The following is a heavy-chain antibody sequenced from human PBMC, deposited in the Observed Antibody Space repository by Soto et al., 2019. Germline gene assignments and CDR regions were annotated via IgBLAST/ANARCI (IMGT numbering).Heavy chain of an antibody. CDR2: ISYDGSNK. J-gene: IGHJ6*02. Sequence: QVQLVESGGGVVQPGRSLRLSCAASGFTFSSYAMHWVRQAPGNGLEWVAVISYDGSNKYYADSVKGRFTISRDNSKNTLYLQMNSLRAEDTAVYYCARETYYDFWSGPYYGMDVWGQGTTVTVSS. CDR3: ARETYYDFWSGPYYGMDV. CDR1: GFTFSSYA. V-gene: IGHV3-30-3*01. D-gene: IGHD3-3*01.